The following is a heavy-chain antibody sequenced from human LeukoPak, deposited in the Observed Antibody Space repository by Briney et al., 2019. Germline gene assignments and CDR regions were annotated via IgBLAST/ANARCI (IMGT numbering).Heavy chain of an antibody. Sequence: ASVKVSCKSSGYTFTGYYMHWVRQVPGQGLEWMGWINPNSGGTNYAQKFQGRVTMTRDTSISTAYMELSRLRSDGTAVYYCVRVTTVSPDFDYWGQGTLVTVSS. V-gene: IGHV1-2*02. CDR3: VRVTTVSPDFDY. CDR2: INPNSGGT. CDR1: GYTFTGYY. J-gene: IGHJ4*02. D-gene: IGHD4-11*01.